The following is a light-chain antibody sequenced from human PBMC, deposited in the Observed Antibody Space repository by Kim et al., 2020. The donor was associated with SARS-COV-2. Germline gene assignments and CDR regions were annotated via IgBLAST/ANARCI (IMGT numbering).Light chain of an antibody. CDR3: QQYNDWPPGDT. V-gene: IGKV3-15*01. CDR1: QSVSSN. CDR2: GAS. Sequence: PGERATLSCRASQSVSSNLAWYQHKAGQAPRLLIYGASTRATGIPARFSGSGSGTEFTLTISGLQSEDFAVYYCQQYNDWPPGDTFGQGTKLEI. J-gene: IGKJ2*01.